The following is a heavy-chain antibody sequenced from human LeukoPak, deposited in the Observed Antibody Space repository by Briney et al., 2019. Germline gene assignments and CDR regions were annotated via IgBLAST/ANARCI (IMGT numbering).Heavy chain of an antibody. CDR1: GYTFTCYY. CDR3: ARGCRVVPGVHNVGMTSYYNGMDV. J-gene: IGHJ6*02. V-gene: IGHV1-46*01. CDR2: INPSGGDT. Sequence: ASVKVSCKPSGYTFTCYYMHWVRQAPGQGLEWMGIINPSGGDTSYAQKFQGRVTTTRDPSTSTVHMEVVSLRPEDTAVYYCARGCRVVPGVHNVGMTSYYNGMDVWGQGTTVTVSS. D-gene: IGHD2-2*01.